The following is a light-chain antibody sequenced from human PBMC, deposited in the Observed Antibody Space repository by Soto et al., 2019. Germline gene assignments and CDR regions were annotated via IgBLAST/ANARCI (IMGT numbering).Light chain of an antibody. V-gene: IGKV4-1*01. Sequence: DIVMTQSLESLAVSLGERATINCKSSQSVLYSSTNKNYLAWYQQKEGQPPRLLIYWAFTRESGVPDRFSGSGSGTDFTLTISSLQAEDVAVYYCQQYYSTPPTFGGGTKVDIK. J-gene: IGKJ4*01. CDR2: WAF. CDR3: QQYYSTPPT. CDR1: QSVLYSSTNKNY.